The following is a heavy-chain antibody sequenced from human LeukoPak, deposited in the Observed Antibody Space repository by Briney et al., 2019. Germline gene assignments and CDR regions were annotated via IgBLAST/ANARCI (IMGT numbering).Heavy chain of an antibody. J-gene: IGHJ3*02. Sequence: PSETLSLTCTVSGGSISSSSYYLGWIRQPPGKGLEWIVSIYYSGSTYYNPSLKSRVTISVDTSKNQFSLKLSSVTAADTAVYYCASDQTTVALHSSSSDHAFDIWGQGTMVTVSS. D-gene: IGHD6-6*01. CDR3: ASDQTTVALHSSSSDHAFDI. CDR2: IYYSGST. V-gene: IGHV4-39*07. CDR1: GGSISSSSYY.